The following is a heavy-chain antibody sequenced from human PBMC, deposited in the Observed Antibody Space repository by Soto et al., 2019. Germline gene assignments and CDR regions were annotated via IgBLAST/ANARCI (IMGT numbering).Heavy chain of an antibody. V-gene: IGHV3-11*06. CDR2: ISSSSSYT. CDR1: GFTFSDYY. CDR3: ARELNYYDSSGSFLDYFDY. J-gene: IGHJ4*02. D-gene: IGHD3-22*01. Sequence: AGGSLRLSCAASGFTFSDYYMSWIRQAPGKGLEWVSYISSSSSYTNYADSVKGRFTISRDNAKNSLYLQMNSLRAEDTAVYYCARELNYYDSSGSFLDYFDYWGQGTLVTVSS.